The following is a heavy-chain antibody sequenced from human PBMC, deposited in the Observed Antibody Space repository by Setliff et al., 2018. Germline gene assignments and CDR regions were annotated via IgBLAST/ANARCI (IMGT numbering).Heavy chain of an antibody. J-gene: IGHJ6*02. V-gene: IGHV4-59*12. Sequence: SETLSLTCTVSGGSIMNYFWSWIRQPPGKGLEWIGYVYYTGNTNYNPSLESRLTISVDPSKNQVSLILKSATAADTAVYYCARDRTAYNYGMDVWGQGTSVTVSS. CDR1: GGSIMNYF. D-gene: IGHD5-18*01. CDR2: VYYTGNT. CDR3: ARDRTAYNYGMDV.